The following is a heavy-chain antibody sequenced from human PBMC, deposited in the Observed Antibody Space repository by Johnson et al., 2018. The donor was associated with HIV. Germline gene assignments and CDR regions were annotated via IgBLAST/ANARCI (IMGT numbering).Heavy chain of an antibody. V-gene: IGHV3-11*04. D-gene: IGHD1-1*01. Sequence: QVQLVESGGGLVKPGGSLRLSCAASGFTFSDYYMSWIRQAPGKGLEWVSYITSSGNTVYYADSVKGRFTISRDNSKNTLYLQMNSLRAEDTAVYYCARDMAQLELGDNVRGLLGLRWAMWG. J-gene: IGHJ1*01. CDR1: GFTFSDYY. CDR3: ARDMAQLELGDNVRGLLGLRWAM. CDR2: ITSSGNTV.